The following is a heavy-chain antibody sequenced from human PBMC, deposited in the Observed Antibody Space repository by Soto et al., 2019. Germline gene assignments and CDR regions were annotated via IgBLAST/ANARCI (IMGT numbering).Heavy chain of an antibody. CDR3: ARDLDDFWSGYFDY. CDR2: ISSSSSYI. Sequence: LRLSCAASGFTFSSYSMNWVRQAPGKGLEWVSSISSSSSYIYYADSVKGRFTISRDNAKNSLYLQMNSLRAEDTAVYYCARDLDDFWSGYFDYWGQGTLVTVSS. CDR1: GFTFSSYS. D-gene: IGHD3-3*01. J-gene: IGHJ4*02. V-gene: IGHV3-21*01.